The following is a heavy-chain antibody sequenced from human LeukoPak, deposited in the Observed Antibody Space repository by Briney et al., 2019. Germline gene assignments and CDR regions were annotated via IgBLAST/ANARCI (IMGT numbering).Heavy chain of an antibody. Sequence: GGSLRLSCAASGFTFSSYGMHWVRQAPGKGLEWVAVISYDGSNKYYADSVKGRFTISRDNSKNTLYLQMNSLRAEDTAVYYCAREPIAVAPDGDYWGQGTLVTVSS. J-gene: IGHJ4*02. CDR3: AREPIAVAPDGDY. CDR2: ISYDGSNK. CDR1: GFTFSSYG. V-gene: IGHV3-30*03. D-gene: IGHD6-19*01.